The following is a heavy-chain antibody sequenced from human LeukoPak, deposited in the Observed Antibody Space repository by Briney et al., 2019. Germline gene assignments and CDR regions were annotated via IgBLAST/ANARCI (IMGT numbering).Heavy chain of an antibody. CDR3: ARVRSRVRGAFDI. Sequence: GASVKVSCKASGYTFTSYYMHWVRQAPGQGLERMGIINPSGGSTSYAQKFQGRVTMTRDTSTSTVYMELSSLRSEDTAVYYCARVRSRVRGAFDIWGQGTMVTVSS. D-gene: IGHD3-10*01. CDR1: GYTFTSYY. CDR2: INPSGGST. J-gene: IGHJ3*02. V-gene: IGHV1-46*01.